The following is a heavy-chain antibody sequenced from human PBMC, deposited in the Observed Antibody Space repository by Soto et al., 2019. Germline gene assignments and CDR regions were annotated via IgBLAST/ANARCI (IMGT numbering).Heavy chain of an antibody. CDR1: GFTFSDHY. J-gene: IGHJ4*02. CDR3: ARSMKAGKNFDY. CDR2: ISGSKTYT. D-gene: IGHD6-13*01. V-gene: IGHV3-11*05. Sequence: QVQLVESGGGLVKPGGSLRVSCAASGFTFSDHYMSWIRQAPGKGLEWLSYISGSKTYTEYADSVKGRFTISRDNAKKLLYLEMNSLRADDTAVYYCARSMKAGKNFDYWGQGTLVTVSS.